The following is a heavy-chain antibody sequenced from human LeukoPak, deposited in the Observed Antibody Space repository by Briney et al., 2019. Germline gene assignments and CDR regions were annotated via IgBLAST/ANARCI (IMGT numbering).Heavy chain of an antibody. J-gene: IGHJ5*02. D-gene: IGHD1-7*01. V-gene: IGHV4-38-2*01. CDR1: GYSISSGYY. Sequence: PSETLSLTCAVSGYSISSGYYWGWIRQPPGNGLEWIGSIYHSGSTYYNPSLKSRVTISVDTSKNQFSLKLSSVTAADTAVYYCARVQSEALGTANWFDPWGQGTLVTVSS. CDR2: IYHSGST. CDR3: ARVQSEALGTANWFDP.